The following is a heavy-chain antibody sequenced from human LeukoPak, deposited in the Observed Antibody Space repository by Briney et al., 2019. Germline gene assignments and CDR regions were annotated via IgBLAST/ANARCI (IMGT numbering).Heavy chain of an antibody. CDR1: GGTFSSYA. CDR2: IIPIFGTA. CDR3: ARDGAPTATTIIDYGMDV. D-gene: IGHD4-17*01. Sequence: SVKVSCKASGGTFSSYAISWVRQAPGQGLEWMGGIIPIFGTANYAQKFQGRVTITADESTSTAYMELSSLRSEDTAVYYCARDGAPTATTIIDYGMDVWGQGTTVTVSS. J-gene: IGHJ6*02. V-gene: IGHV1-69*13.